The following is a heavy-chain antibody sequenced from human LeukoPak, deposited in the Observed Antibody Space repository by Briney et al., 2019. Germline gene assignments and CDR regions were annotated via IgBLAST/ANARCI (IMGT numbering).Heavy chain of an antibody. V-gene: IGHV1-24*01. J-gene: IGHJ4*02. Sequence: ASVKVSCKVSGYTLTELSMHWVRQAPGKGLEWMGGFDPEDGETIYAQKFQGRVTMTEDTSTDTAYMELSSLRSEDTAVYYCATVRISHYYDSSGYYYYFDYWGQGTLVTVSS. D-gene: IGHD3-22*01. CDR3: ATVRISHYYDSSGYYYYFDY. CDR2: FDPEDGET. CDR1: GYTLTELS.